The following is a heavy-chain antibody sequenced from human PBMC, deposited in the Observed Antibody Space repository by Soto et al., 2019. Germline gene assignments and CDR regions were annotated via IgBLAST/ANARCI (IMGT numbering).Heavy chain of an antibody. V-gene: IGHV3-23*01. J-gene: IGHJ4*02. CDR3: AKSPTMVRGLIFDY. CDR1: GFTFSSYS. CDR2: IRGSGDNT. Sequence: GGSLRLSCAASGFTFSSYSLSWVRQAPGKGLDWVSAIRGSGDNTYYADSVKGRFTISRDNTKNTLYLQMNSLRAEDTAVYYCAKSPTMVRGLIFDYWAQRAVVTVSS. D-gene: IGHD3-10*01.